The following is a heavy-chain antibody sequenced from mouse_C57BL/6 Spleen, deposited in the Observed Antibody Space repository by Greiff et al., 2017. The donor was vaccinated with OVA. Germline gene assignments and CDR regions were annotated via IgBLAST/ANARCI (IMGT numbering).Heavy chain of an antibody. D-gene: IGHD4-1*01. CDR2: IWRGGST. CDR1: GFSLTSYG. CDR3: ARTGRGDYYAMDY. V-gene: IGHV2-5*01. Sequence: VKLMESGPGLVQPSQSLSITCTVSGFSLTSYGVHWVRQSPGKGLEWLGVIWRGGSTDYNAAFMSRLSITKDNSKSQVFFKMNSLQADDTAIYYCARTGRGDYYAMDYWGQGTSVTVSS. J-gene: IGHJ4*01.